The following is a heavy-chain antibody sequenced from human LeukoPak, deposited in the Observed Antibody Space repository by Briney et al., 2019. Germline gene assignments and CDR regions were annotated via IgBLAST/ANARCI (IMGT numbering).Heavy chain of an antibody. CDR3: ARRGNYYDSSGYYHHWYFDL. Sequence: SETLSLTCAVYGGSFSGYCWSWIRQPPGKGLEWIGYISYSGSTNYNPSLKSRVTVSVDTSKNQFSLRLSSVTAADTAVYYCARRGNYYDSSGYYHHWYFDLWGPGTLVTVSS. D-gene: IGHD3-22*01. CDR2: ISYSGST. V-gene: IGHV4-59*08. J-gene: IGHJ2*01. CDR1: GGSFSGYC.